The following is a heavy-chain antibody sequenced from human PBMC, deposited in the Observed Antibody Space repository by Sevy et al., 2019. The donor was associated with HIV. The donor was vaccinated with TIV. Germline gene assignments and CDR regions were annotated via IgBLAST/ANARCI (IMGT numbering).Heavy chain of an antibody. J-gene: IGHJ5*02. D-gene: IGHD3-10*01. CDR3: ARVRDYGSGSFSPWFGP. CDR2: VYDIGRT. Sequence: SETLSLTCTVSGGSVTTGYWSWIRQPPGKGPEWIGYVYDIGRTAYSPSLKSRVTLSLDTTKNQFSLQLNSITAADTAVYYCARVRDYGSGSFSPWFGPWGQGTLVTVSS. V-gene: IGHV4-59*02. CDR1: GGSVTTGY.